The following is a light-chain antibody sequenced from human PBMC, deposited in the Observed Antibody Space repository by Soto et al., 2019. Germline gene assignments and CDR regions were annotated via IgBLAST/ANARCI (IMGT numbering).Light chain of an antibody. J-gene: IGKJ1*01. Sequence: DIEVTQSPLSLAATSGEPASISSKSSQSLLQSSGYNYLDWYLQKPGQSPQLVIYRGSNRAPGVRDSISGSGSGTDFTLRISRVEAEDVRVFYCMQALETVWPFGQGTKLQIK. CDR2: RGS. CDR3: MQALETVWP. CDR1: QSLLQSSGYNY. V-gene: IGKV2-28*01.